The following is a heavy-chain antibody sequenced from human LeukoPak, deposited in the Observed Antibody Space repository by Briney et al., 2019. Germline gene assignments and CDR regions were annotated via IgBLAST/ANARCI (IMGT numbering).Heavy chain of an antibody. Sequence: GGSLRLSCAASGFTFDYYNMNWVRQAPGKGLECVSSISYSSSNIYYADSVKGRFTISGDNAKNSLYLQMNSLRVEDTAVYYCARDQDRAFDIWGQGTMVTVSS. CDR2: ISYSSSNI. V-gene: IGHV3-21*01. J-gene: IGHJ3*02. CDR1: GFTFDYYN. CDR3: ARDQDRAFDI.